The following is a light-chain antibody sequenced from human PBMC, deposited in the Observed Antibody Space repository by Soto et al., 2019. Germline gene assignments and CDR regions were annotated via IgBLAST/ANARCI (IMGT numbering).Light chain of an antibody. CDR3: QQFYNWPRT. V-gene: IGKV3-15*01. J-gene: IGKJ1*01. CDR1: LCVSIY. Sequence: EIVMTQSPGTLSVSPGERATLSCRVILCVSIYLFWYQQKPVHAPRLLIYGASTRATGISARFSGSGSETEFTLTISSLQSEDFAVYYCQQFYNWPRTFGQGTKV. CDR2: GAS.